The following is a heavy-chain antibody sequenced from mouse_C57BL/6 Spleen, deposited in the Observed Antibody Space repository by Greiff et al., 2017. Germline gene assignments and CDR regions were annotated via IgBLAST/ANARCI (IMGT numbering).Heavy chain of an antibody. CDR1: GYTFTSYW. Sequence: VQLQQPGAELVMPGASVKLSCKASGYTFTSYWMHWVKQRPGQGLEWIGEIDPSDSYTNYNQKFKGKSTLTVDKSSSTAYMQLSSRTAEDSAVEYCARRAGTFGCDYWGQGTTLTVSS. V-gene: IGHV1-69*01. J-gene: IGHJ2*01. CDR3: ARRAGTFGCDY. D-gene: IGHD3-3*01. CDR2: IDPSDSYT.